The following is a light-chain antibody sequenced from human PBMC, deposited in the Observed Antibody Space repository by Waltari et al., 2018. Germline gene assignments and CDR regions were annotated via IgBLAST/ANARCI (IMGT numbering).Light chain of an antibody. V-gene: IGKV3-11*01. Sequence: EIVLTQSQATLSLSPGERATLSCRASQSVSSSLGWYQQKPGQAPRLLIYDASNRATGIPARFSGSGSGTDFTLTISSLEPEDFAIYYCQQRSAWPTFGGGTKVEIK. CDR2: DAS. J-gene: IGKJ4*01. CDR1: QSVSSS. CDR3: QQRSAWPT.